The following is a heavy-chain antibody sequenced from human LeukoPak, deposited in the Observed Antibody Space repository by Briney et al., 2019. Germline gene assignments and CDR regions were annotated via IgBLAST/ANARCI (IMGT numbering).Heavy chain of an antibody. V-gene: IGHV3-9*01. J-gene: IGHJ6*02. CDR3: AKDSGLGYEAPGAYYYYGMDV. D-gene: IGHD5-12*01. CDR2: ISWNSGSI. CDR1: GFTFDDYA. Sequence: PGRSLRLSCAASGFTFDDYAMHWVRQAPGKGLEWVSGISWNSGSIGCADSVKGRFTISRDNAKNSLYLQMNSLRAEDTALYYCAKDSGLGYEAPGAYYYYGMDVWGQGTTVTVSS.